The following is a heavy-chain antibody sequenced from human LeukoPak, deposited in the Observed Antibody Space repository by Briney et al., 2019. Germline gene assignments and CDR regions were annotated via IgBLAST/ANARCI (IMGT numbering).Heavy chain of an antibody. CDR1: GFTFSSYA. J-gene: IGHJ4*02. CDR3: AARGSGSYL. Sequence: GGSLRLSCAASGFTFSSYAMSWVRQAPGKGLEWVSAISETSVAIFYADSVKGRFTISRDNSKNTLFLQMNSLRVEDTAVYYCAARGSGSYLWGQGTLVTVSS. D-gene: IGHD3-10*01. V-gene: IGHV3-23*01. CDR2: ISETSVAI.